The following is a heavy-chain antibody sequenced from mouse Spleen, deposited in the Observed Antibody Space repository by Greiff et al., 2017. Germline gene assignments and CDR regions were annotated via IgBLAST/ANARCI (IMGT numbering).Heavy chain of an antibody. CDR2: IRNKANGYTT. CDR1: GFTFTDYY. CDR3: ARSLYYGDPYAMDY. Sequence: EVNLVESGGGLVQPGGSLSLSCAASGFTFTDYYMSWVRQPPGKALEWLGFIRNKANGYTTEYSASVKGRFTISRDNSQSILYLQMNALRAEDSATYYCARSLYYGDPYAMDYWGQGTSVTVSS. J-gene: IGHJ4*01. V-gene: IGHV7-3*01. D-gene: IGHD2-13*01.